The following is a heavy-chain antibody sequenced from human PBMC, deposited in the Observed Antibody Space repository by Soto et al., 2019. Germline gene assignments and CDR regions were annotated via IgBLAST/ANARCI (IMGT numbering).Heavy chain of an antibody. CDR1: GASLTTNY. D-gene: IGHD3-3*01. J-gene: IGHJ3*02. CDR2: RYHSGS. Sequence: QVQLQESGPGLVRPSETLSLSCTVSGASLTTNYWSWIRKFPVKGLEWIGYRYHSGSGSHPSLNSRVTISIDKSKNPFSLSMASVTAADTAVYYCASMGFFGGAWALDIWSPGTNVTVSS. CDR3: ASMGFFGGAWALDI. V-gene: IGHV4-59*01.